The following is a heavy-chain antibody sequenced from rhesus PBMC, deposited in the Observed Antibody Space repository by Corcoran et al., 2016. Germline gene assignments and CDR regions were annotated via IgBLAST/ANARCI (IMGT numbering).Heavy chain of an antibody. D-gene: IGHD4-29*01. V-gene: IGHV4-173*01. CDR3: ARDPTGGRNRFDG. CDR1: GGSINIHY. Sequence: QLQLQESGPGLVKPSETLSLTCAVSGGSINIHYWNWIRQAPGKGLEWIGRIAGGGRNTYYNPSLKSRVTISTDTSKNQFSRKLTYVTAADTAIYYGARDPTGGRNRFDGWGAGVLVTVST. CDR2: IAGGGRNT. J-gene: IGHJ5-1*01.